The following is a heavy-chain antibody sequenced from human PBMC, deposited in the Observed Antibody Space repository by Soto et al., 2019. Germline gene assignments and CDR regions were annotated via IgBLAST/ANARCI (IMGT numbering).Heavy chain of an antibody. CDR2: ISGSGDST. D-gene: IGHD3-22*01. V-gene: IGHV3-23*01. CDR1: GFSFSSYA. J-gene: IGHJ4*02. Sequence: EVQLLESGGGLVQPGGSLRLSCAASGFSFSSYAMNWVRQAPGKGLEWVSVISGSGDSTYYADSVKGRFTISRDNSKNTLYLQMISLRAEDTAVYYFATPSSVSYFDYWGQGTLVIVSS. CDR3: ATPSSVSYFDY.